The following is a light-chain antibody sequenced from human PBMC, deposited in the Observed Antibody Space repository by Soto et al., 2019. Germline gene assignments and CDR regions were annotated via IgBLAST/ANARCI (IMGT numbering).Light chain of an antibody. J-gene: IGLJ1*01. Sequence: QSVLTQPPSASGTPGQRVTISCSGSSASIGSNTVNLYQQLPGTAPKLLIYSHNQRPSGVPDRFSVSKSGTSASLAISGLQSEDEADYYCATWDDSLDGYVFGTGTKLTVL. V-gene: IGLV1-44*01. CDR3: ATWDDSLDGYV. CDR2: SHN. CDR1: SASIGSNT.